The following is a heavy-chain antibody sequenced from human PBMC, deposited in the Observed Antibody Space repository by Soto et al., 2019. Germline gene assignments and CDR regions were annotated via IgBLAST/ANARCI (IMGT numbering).Heavy chain of an antibody. V-gene: IGHV1-18*01. D-gene: IGHD3-22*01. CDR3: AREDYXDSSGYLPVRYYFGMDV. CDR1: GYTFTNCG. CDR2: IGAYNGHT. Sequence: AAVKVSCKASGYTFTNCGISWVRQAPGQGLEGMGWIGAYNGHTKYAQKRQGTVTMTTDTSTSTAYMELRSLNSDDTAVYYCAREDYXDSSGYLPVRYYFGMDVWGQGTTVTVSS. J-gene: IGHJ6*02.